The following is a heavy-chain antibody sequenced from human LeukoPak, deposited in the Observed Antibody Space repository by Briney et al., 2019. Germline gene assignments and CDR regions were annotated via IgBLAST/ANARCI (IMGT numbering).Heavy chain of an antibody. V-gene: IGHV4-61*02. CDR3: ARSFGSRGYYFDY. CDR2: IYTSGST. J-gene: IGHJ4*02. CDR1: GGSISTSNYY. D-gene: IGHD2/OR15-2a*01. Sequence: SETLSLTCTVSGGSISTSNYYWSWIRQPAGKGLEWIGRIYTSGSTNYNPSLKSRVTMSVDTSKNQFSLKLSSVTAADTAVYYCARSFGSRGYYFDYWGQGTLVTVSS.